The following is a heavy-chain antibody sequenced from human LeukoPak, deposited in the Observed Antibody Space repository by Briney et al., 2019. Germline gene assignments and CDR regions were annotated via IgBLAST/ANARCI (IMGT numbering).Heavy chain of an antibody. CDR2: IYSGGST. D-gene: IGHD3-10*01. CDR3: ARDAPYSGYFDY. CDR1: GFTVSSNY. J-gene: IGHJ4*02. V-gene: IGHV3-53*05. Sequence: GGSLRLSCAASGFTVSSNYMSWVRQAPGKGLEWVSVIYSGGSTYYADSVKGRFIISRDNSKNTLYLQMNSLRAEDTAVYYCARDAPYSGYFDYWGQGTLATVSS.